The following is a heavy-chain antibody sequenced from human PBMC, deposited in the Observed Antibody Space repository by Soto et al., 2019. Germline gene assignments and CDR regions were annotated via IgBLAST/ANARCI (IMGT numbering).Heavy chain of an antibody. CDR1: GYSFSTYW. CDR3: ARQAAAGKYYYAMDV. V-gene: IGHV5-51*01. J-gene: IGHJ6*02. Sequence: GDSLKISCKGSGYSFSTYWIGWGRQMPWKGLEGMVIIYPGDSDTRYSPSFQGQVTISADKSINTTYLQWSSLKASDTAIYYCARQAAAGKYYYAMDVWGQGTTVTVSS. CDR2: IYPGDSDT. D-gene: IGHD6-13*01.